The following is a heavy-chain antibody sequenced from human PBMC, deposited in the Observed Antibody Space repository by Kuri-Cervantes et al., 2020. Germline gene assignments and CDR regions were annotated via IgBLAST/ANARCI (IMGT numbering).Heavy chain of an antibody. Sequence: GGALRLSCAASGFTFTNYAMTWIRQAPGKGLEWVSFISNSGGTRNSADSVKGRFTISRDNSKNSLFLQMNSLRPEDTAVYYCARVREFGDFEYWGQGTLVTVSS. CDR3: ARVREFGDFEY. CDR1: GFTFTNYA. V-gene: IGHV3-11*01. CDR2: ISNSGGTR. D-gene: IGHD3-10*01. J-gene: IGHJ4*02.